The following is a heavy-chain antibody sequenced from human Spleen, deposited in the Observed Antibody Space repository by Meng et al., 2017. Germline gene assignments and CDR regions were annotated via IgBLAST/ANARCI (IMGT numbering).Heavy chain of an antibody. Sequence: QVQLQQWGAGLLKPSETLSLTCAVYGGSFSGYYWSWIRQPPGKGLEWIGEINHSGSTNYNPSLESRATISVDTSQNNFSLKVSSVTAADSAVYYCARGPTRMAHDFDYWGQGTLVTVFS. J-gene: IGHJ4*02. D-gene: IGHD5-24*01. CDR1: GGSFSGYY. CDR2: INHSGST. V-gene: IGHV4-34*01. CDR3: ARGPTRMAHDFDY.